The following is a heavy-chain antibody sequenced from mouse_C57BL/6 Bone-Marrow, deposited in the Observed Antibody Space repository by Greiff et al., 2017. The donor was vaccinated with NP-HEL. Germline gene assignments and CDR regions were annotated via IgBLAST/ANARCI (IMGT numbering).Heavy chain of an antibody. CDR1: GYTFTSYW. V-gene: IGHV1-53*01. Sequence: QVQLQQPGTELVKPGASVKLSCKASGYTFTSYWMHWVKPRPGQGLEWIGNINPSNGGTNSNEKFKSKATLTVDKSSSTAYMLLSSLTSEDAAVYYGAREDKSYFDYWGQGTTLTVSS. J-gene: IGHJ2*01. D-gene: IGHD3-3*01. CDR3: AREDKSYFDY. CDR2: INPSNGGT.